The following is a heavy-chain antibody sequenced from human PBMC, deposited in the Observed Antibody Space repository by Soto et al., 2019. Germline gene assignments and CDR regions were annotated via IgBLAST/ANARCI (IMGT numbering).Heavy chain of an antibody. CDR2: VYYSGST. J-gene: IGHJ5*02. CDR1: GGSIGSTNYY. D-gene: IGHD6-6*01. Sequence: SETLSLTCSVSGGSIGSTNYYWGWIRQPPGKGLEWIGSVYYSGSTYYNPSLQSRVVISIDTSKNQFSLKLNSETAADTAVYYCARDRASSSAWFDPWGQGTLVTVS. CDR3: ARDRASSSAWFDP. V-gene: IGHV4-39*02.